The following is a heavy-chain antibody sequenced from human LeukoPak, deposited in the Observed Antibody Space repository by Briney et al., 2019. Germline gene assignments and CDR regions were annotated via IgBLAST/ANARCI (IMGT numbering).Heavy chain of an antibody. CDR2: IRGSGGST. J-gene: IGHJ4*02. D-gene: IGHD3-10*01. V-gene: IGHV3-23*01. Sequence: GGSLRLSCAASGFTFSSYAMNWVSQAPGKGLEWVSGIRGSGGSTHYADSVKGRFTISRDNSKNTLYLQVNSLRAEDTALYYCAKDQTPYGSGSYSPIDYWGQGTLVTVSS. CDR3: AKDQTPYGSGSYSPIDY. CDR1: GFTFSSYA.